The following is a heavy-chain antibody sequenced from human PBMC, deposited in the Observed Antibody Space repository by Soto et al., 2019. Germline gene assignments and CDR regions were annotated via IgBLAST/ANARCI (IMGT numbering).Heavy chain of an antibody. CDR1: GFIFSSFG. CDR3: VRDLLGSGGHFDY. V-gene: IGHV3-33*01. Sequence: GGSLRLCCAASGFIFSSFGMHWVRQAPGKGLEWVAHIWYDGSNTYYADSVKGRFTISRDNSRNTLYLQMNGLRAEDTAVYHCVRDLLGSGGHFDYWGQGTPVTVSS. CDR2: IWYDGSNT. D-gene: IGHD7-27*01. J-gene: IGHJ4*02.